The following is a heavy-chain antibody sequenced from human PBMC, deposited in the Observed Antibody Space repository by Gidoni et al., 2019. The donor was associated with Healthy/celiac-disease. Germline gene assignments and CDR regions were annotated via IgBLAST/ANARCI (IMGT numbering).Heavy chain of an antibody. CDR3: ARDIGAPRAI. Sequence: QVQLVESGGVVVQPGRSLRLPCAPSGFTLSSYARHWVRQAPGKGLEWVAVISYDGSNKYYADSVKGRFTISRDNSKNTLYLQMNSLRAEDTAVYYCARDIGAPRAIWGQGTLVTVSS. D-gene: IGHD3-16*01. J-gene: IGHJ4*02. CDR2: ISYDGSNK. CDR1: GFTLSSYA. V-gene: IGHV3-30-3*01.